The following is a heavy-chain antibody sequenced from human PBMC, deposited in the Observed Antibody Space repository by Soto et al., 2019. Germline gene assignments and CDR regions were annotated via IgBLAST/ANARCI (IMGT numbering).Heavy chain of an antibody. V-gene: IGHV3-23*01. J-gene: IGHJ5*01. Sequence: LEHGGQLVQPGESLRLSCAASGFTFRTFTMNWVRQAPGKGLEGVSGIIGGDGDKFYSDSVKGRFTISRDNSKDMLFLQMSSLRVDDTAVYYCAKDRDPDGIWTFDSWGQGTLVTVSS. D-gene: IGHD3-9*01. CDR2: IIGGDGDK. CDR3: AKDRDPDGIWTFDS. CDR1: GFTFRTFT.